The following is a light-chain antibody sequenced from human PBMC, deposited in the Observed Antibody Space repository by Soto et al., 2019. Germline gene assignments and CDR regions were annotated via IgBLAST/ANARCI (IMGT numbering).Light chain of an antibody. CDR2: LKSDGSH. J-gene: IGLJ2*01. CDR3: QTWGSGIHV. Sequence: QSVLTQSPSASASLGASVKLTCTLSSGHSSYAIAWHQQQPEKGPRYLMNLKSDGSHTRGDEIPDRFSGSSSGAERYLTISSLQSEDEADYYCQTWGSGIHVFGGGTKLTVL. V-gene: IGLV4-69*01. CDR1: SGHSSYA.